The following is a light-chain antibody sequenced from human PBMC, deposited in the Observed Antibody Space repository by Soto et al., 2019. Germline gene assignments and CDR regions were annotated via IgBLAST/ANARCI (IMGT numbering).Light chain of an antibody. CDR1: QSVNSR. CDR2: GAY. Sequence: EIVLTQSPGTLSLSPGERATLSCRASQSVNSRLAWYQHKPGQAPRLLISGAYSRATGLPDRFSGSASATEFTLTISRLEPEDFALYYCQHYGRSPITFGQGTRLEIK. J-gene: IGKJ5*01. CDR3: QHYGRSPIT. V-gene: IGKV3-20*01.